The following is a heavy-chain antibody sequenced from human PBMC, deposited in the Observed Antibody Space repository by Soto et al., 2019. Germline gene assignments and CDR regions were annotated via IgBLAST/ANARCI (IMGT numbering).Heavy chain of an antibody. CDR3: GEAVDTAMVRGAAFNI. CDR2: IVVGSGNT. Sequence: SVKVSCKASGFTFTSSAVQWVRQARGQRLEWIGWIVVGSGNTNYAQKFQERVTITRDMSTSTAYMERSSLRSEDTAVYYCGEAVDTAMVRGAAFNIWGQGKRVTVSS. D-gene: IGHD5-18*01. J-gene: IGHJ3*02. V-gene: IGHV1-58*01. CDR1: GFTFTSSA.